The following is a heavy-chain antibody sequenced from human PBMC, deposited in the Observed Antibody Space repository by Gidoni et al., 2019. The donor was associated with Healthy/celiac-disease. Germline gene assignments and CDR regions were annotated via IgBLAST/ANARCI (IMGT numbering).Heavy chain of an antibody. CDR2: IYYSGST. CDR1: GGSISSYY. D-gene: IGHD3-10*01. Sequence: QVQLQESGPGLVKPSETLSLTCTVSGGSISSYYWSWIRQPPGKGLGWIGYIYYSGSTNYNPSLKSRVTISVDTSKNQFSLKLSAVTAADTAVYYCAREVRGVDYFDYWGQGTLVTVSS. J-gene: IGHJ4*02. V-gene: IGHV4-59*01. CDR3: AREVRGVDYFDY.